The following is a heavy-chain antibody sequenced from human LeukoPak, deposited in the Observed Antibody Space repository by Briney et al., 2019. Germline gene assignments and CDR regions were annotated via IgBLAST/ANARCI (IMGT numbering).Heavy chain of an antibody. D-gene: IGHD1-7*01. CDR1: GASITSGKYY. V-gene: IGHV4-39*01. CDR2: IYYSGKA. J-gene: IGHJ6*04. Sequence: PSETLSLTCTVSGASITSGKYYWVWNRQPPGKGLEWIGTIYYSGKAYYSPSLKSRVAISIVPSNNQFSMRLSSVTAADTAMYCCARREAGTMMDVWGKGTTVIVSS. CDR3: ARREAGTMMDV.